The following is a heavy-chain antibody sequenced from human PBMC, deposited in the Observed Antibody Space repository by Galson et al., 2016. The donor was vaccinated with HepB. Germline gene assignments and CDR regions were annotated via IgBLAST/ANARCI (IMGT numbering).Heavy chain of an antibody. J-gene: IGHJ4*02. V-gene: IGHV3-23*01. D-gene: IGHD5-12*01. Sequence: SLRLSCAASGFTFSSYAMTWVRQAPGKGLEWVSSVSGSGGTSYADSVKGRFTISRDNSKNTLYLQMNSLRVEDTAVYYCTKGRGAGYNGKEWNFEYWGQGILVTVSS. CDR3: TKGRGAGYNGKEWNFEY. CDR2: VSGSGGT. CDR1: GFTFSSYA.